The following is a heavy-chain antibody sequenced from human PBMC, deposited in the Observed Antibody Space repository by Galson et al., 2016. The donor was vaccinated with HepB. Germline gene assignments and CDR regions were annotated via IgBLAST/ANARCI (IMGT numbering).Heavy chain of an antibody. CDR1: GFIFDDYA. Sequence: SLRLSCAASGFIFDDYAFHWVRQAPGQGLGWVSSITWNSYEIGYADSVKGRFTISRDNAKNSLYLQLNSVRAEDTALYYCATDHTYDSSGFLHYWGQGTLVTVSS. CDR2: ITWNSYEI. CDR3: ATDHTYDSSGFLHY. V-gene: IGHV3-9*01. J-gene: IGHJ4*02. D-gene: IGHD3-22*01.